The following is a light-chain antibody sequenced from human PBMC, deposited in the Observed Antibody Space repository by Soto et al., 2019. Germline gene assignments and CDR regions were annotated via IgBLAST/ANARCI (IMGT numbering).Light chain of an antibody. J-gene: IGKJ1*01. CDR2: AAS. V-gene: IGKV1-12*01. CDR3: QQCYMGWT. CDR1: QGISSW. Sequence: DIQMTQSPSSVSASVGDRVTITCRASQGISSWLAWYQQKPGKAPELLMFAASSLQSGVPSRFSGSGSGTEFTFSITSLQPEDFGTYYCQQCYMGWTFGQGTKVDIK.